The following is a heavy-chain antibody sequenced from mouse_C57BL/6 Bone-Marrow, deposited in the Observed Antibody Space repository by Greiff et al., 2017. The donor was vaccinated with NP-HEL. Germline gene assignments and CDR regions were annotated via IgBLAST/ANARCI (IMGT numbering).Heavy chain of an antibody. CDR1: GFNIKDYY. D-gene: IGHD1-1*01. CDR3: TTVVATKYFDV. J-gene: IGHJ1*03. CDR2: IDPEDGDT. V-gene: IGHV14-1*01. Sequence: EVKLQQSGAELVRPGASVKLSCTASGFNIKDYYMHWVKQRPEQGLEWIGMIDPEDGDTEYAPKFQGKATMTADTSSNQAYLQLSSLTSEDTAVYYCTTVVATKYFDVWGTGTTVTVSS.